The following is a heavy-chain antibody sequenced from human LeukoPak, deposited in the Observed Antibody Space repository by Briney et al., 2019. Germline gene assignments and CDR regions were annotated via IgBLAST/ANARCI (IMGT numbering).Heavy chain of an antibody. CDR2: ISWVGGST. Sequence: PGGSLRLSCAASGFTFDDYAMHWVGQAPGKGLEWVSLISWVGGSTYYADSVKGRFTISRNNSKNSLYLQMNSLRAEDTALYYCAKDLDSSSPPGGFDYWGQGTLVTVSS. D-gene: IGHD6-6*01. CDR3: AKDLDSSSPPGGFDY. J-gene: IGHJ4*02. CDR1: GFTFDDYA. V-gene: IGHV3-43D*04.